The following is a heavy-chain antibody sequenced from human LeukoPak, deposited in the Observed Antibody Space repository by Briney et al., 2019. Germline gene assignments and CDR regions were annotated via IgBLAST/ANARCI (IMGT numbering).Heavy chain of an antibody. D-gene: IGHD6-19*01. CDR2: INADSGNT. CDR1: GYTFTEYA. V-gene: IGHV1-3*01. CDR3: ARGGPNRSGWTLDY. J-gene: IGHJ4*02. Sequence: GAPVKVSCKASGYTFTEYAMHWVRLAPGHGLEWMGWINADSGNTESSQRFQGRLSITWDTSATIAYMELSSLTSEDTAVYYCARGGPNRSGWTLDYWGPGTLVTVSS.